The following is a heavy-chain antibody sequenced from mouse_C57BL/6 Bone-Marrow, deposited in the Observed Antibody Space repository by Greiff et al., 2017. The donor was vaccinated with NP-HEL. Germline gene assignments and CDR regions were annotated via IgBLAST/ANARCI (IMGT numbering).Heavy chain of an antibody. CDR3: GEDCCGSGGWYFDV. D-gene: IGHD1-1*01. CDR2: IDPNSGGT. V-gene: IGHV1-72*01. J-gene: IGHJ1*01. Sequence: QVQLQQPGADLVKPGASVKLSCKASGYTFTSYWMHWVQQRPGRGLEWIGRIDPNSGGTNYNEKFKTKATLTVDKPSSTAYLQLSSLTSEDSAVFYSGEDCCGSGGWYFDVGGAGTTVTVSA. CDR1: GYTFTSYW.